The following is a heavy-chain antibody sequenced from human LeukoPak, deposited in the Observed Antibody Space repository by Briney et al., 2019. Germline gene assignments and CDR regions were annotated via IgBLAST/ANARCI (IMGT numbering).Heavy chain of an antibody. J-gene: IGHJ4*02. CDR1: GGSISTYY. V-gene: IGHV4-59*01. CDR2: IYYTGST. CDR3: ARGLSWGPYYFDS. D-gene: IGHD7-27*01. Sequence: SETLSLTCTVSGGSISTYYWSWIRQPPGEGLEWIGYIYYTGSTNYNPSLKSRVTISVDASKNQFSLKLNSMTAADTALYYCARGLSWGPYYFDSWGQGTLVTVSS.